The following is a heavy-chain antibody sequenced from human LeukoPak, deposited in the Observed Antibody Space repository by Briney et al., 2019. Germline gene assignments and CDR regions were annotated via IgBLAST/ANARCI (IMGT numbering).Heavy chain of an antibody. CDR2: IYYSGGT. Sequence: SETLSLTCTFSGDSITTGGYYWSWLRQHPGKGLEWIGYIYYSGGTYYIPSLKSRVTISVDTSKSQFSLKLTSVTAADTAVYYCARDLGDKVDPWGQGTLVTVSS. CDR3: ARDLGDKVDP. CDR1: GDSITTGGYY. J-gene: IGHJ5*02. D-gene: IGHD3-16*01. V-gene: IGHV4-31*03.